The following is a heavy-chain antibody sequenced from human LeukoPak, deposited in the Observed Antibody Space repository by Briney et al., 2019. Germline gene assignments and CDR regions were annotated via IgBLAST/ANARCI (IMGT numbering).Heavy chain of an antibody. CDR1: GESLSKYY. D-gene: IGHD1-26*01. CDR2: VNHRGST. V-gene: IGHV4-34*01. J-gene: IGHJ4*02. CDR3: ASSVGSTDY. Sequence: SETLSLTCAVDGESLSKYYWTWIRQSPGKGLEWIGEVNHRGSTNLNPSLKSRVTLSVDTSKHQFSLRLTSVTAADAAVYYCASSVGSTDYWGQGTLVTVSS.